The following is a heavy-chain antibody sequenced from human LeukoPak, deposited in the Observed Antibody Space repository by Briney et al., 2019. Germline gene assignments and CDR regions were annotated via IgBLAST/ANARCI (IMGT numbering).Heavy chain of an antibody. CDR2: IYYSGST. CDR3: ARLVFGIAAADFDY. J-gene: IGHJ4*02. V-gene: IGHV4-39*01. D-gene: IGHD6-13*01. CDR1: GGSISSSSYY. Sequence: PSETLSLTCTVSGGSISSSSYYWGWIRQPPGKGLEWIGSIYYSGSTYYNPSLKSRVTISVDTSKNQFSLKLSSVTAADTAVYYCARLVFGIAAADFDYWGQGTLVTVSS.